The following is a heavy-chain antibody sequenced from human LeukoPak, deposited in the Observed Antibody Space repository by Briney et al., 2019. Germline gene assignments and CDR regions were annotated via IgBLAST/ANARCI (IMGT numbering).Heavy chain of an antibody. CDR2: INHSGST. V-gene: IGHV4-34*01. J-gene: IGHJ5*02. D-gene: IGHD3-22*01. CDR1: GVSFSGYY. Sequence: PSETLSLTCAVYGVSFSGYYWSWIRQPPGKGLEWIGEINHSGSTNYNPSLKSRVTISVDTSKNQFSLKLSSVTAADTAVYYCARAPRITMIVVVTLGFDPWGQGTLVTVSS. CDR3: ARAPRITMIVVVTLGFDP.